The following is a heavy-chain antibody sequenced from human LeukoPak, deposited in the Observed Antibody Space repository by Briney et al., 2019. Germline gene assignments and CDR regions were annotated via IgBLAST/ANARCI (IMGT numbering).Heavy chain of an antibody. V-gene: IGHV1-2*02. Sequence: ASVKVSCKASGYTFTGYYMFGVRQAPGQGLEWMGWINPNTGATKYGQNFQGRVTLTRDTSIRTTFMELSSLRSDDTAFYYCARDERFCNGDNHYPDLGYWGQGTLVTVSS. CDR3: ARDERFCNGDNHYPDLGY. D-gene: IGHD2-15*01. J-gene: IGHJ4*02. CDR1: GYTFTGYY. CDR2: INPNTGAT.